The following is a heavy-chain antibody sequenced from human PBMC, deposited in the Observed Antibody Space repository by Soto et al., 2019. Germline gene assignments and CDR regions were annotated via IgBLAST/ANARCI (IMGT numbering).Heavy chain of an antibody. Sequence: PEGSLRLSCAASAFTFSSYAMAWVRQAPGKGLEWVSSIAGSGGDISYADSVKGRFTISRDNSKNTLYLQMDSLRAEDTAIYYCAKKYRGTYPFDYWGQGTLVTVSS. J-gene: IGHJ4*02. D-gene: IGHD1-26*01. CDR2: IAGSGGDI. V-gene: IGHV3-23*01. CDR3: AKKYRGTYPFDY. CDR1: AFTFSSYA.